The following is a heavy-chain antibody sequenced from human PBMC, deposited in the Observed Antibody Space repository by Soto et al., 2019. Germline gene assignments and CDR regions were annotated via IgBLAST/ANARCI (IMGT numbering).Heavy chain of an antibody. CDR2: TSGYNGNT. Sequence: QVQVVQSGDEVKKPGASVKVSCKASGYTFTNYGFSWVRQAPGQGLEWMGWTSGYNGNTKYAEKFQGRVTITTDTSTSTANMELRSLRSDDTAVYYCAREGQAPYYYYGMDVWGQGTAVTVSS. J-gene: IGHJ6*02. CDR3: AREGQAPYYYYGMDV. CDR1: GYTFTNYG. V-gene: IGHV1-18*01.